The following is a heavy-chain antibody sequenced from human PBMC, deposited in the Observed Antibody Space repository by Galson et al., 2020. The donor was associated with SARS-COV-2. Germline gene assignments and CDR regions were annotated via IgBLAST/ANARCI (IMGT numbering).Heavy chain of an antibody. CDR2: IIPIFGTA. CDR3: ARGGYKRGGDCYFTCYYYMDV. V-gene: IGHV1-69*13. J-gene: IGHJ6*03. D-gene: IGHD2-21*01. CDR1: GGTFRSYA. Sequence: SVKVSCKASGGTFRSYAISWVRQAPGQGLEWMGGIIPIFGTANYAQKFQGRVTITADESTSTAYMELSSLRSEDTAVYYCARGGYKRGGDCYFTCYYYMDVWGKGTTVTVSS.